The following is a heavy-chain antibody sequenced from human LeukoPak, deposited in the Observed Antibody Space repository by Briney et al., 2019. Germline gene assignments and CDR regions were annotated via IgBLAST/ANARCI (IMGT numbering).Heavy chain of an antibody. Sequence: GGSLRLSCAASGFTFSSYGMHWVRQAPGKGLEWVAVISYDGSNKYYADSVKGRFTISRDNSKNTLYLQMNSLRAEDTAVYYCANSPSIAAAGTHYWGQGTLATVSS. CDR3: ANSPSIAAAGTHY. CDR1: GFTFSSYG. CDR2: ISYDGSNK. V-gene: IGHV3-30*18. D-gene: IGHD6-13*01. J-gene: IGHJ4*02.